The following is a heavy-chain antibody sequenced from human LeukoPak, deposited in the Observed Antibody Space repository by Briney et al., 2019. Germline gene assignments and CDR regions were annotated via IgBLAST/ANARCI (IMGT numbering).Heavy chain of an antibody. J-gene: IGHJ3*02. CDR2: IIPIFGTA. CDR3: ASPYCTNGVCYRVGAFDI. CDR1: GGTFSSYA. Sequence: SVKVSCKASGGTFSSYAISWVRQAPGQGLEWMGGIIPIFGTANYAQKFQGRVTITTDESTSTAYMELSSLRSEDTAVYYCASPYCTNGVCYRVGAFDIWGQGTMVTVSS. D-gene: IGHD2-8*01. V-gene: IGHV1-69*05.